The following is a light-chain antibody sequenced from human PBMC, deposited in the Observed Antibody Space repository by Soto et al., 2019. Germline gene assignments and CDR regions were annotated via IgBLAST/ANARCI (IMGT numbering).Light chain of an antibody. CDR1: QSVSSY. V-gene: IGKV3-11*01. Sequence: EIVLTQSPATLSLSPGERATLSCRASQSVSSYLAWYQQKPGQAHRLLIYDASNRATGIQARFSGSGSGTDFTLTISSLEPEDFAVYYCQQRSNWPLTFGGGTKVDNK. J-gene: IGKJ4*01. CDR2: DAS. CDR3: QQRSNWPLT.